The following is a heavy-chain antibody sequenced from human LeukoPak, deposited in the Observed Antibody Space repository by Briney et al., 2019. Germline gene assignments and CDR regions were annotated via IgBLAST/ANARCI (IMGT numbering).Heavy chain of an antibody. Sequence: GESLKISCKGSGYSFTTYWIGWVRPMPGKGLEWMGIIYPGDSDTRYSPSFQGQVTISADKSISTAYLQWSSLKASDTAMYYCARHPMGPYSTSSGNDAFDIWGQGTMVTVSS. CDR3: ARHPMGPYSTSSGNDAFDI. V-gene: IGHV5-51*01. CDR2: IYPGDSDT. CDR1: GYSFTTYW. J-gene: IGHJ3*02. D-gene: IGHD6-6*01.